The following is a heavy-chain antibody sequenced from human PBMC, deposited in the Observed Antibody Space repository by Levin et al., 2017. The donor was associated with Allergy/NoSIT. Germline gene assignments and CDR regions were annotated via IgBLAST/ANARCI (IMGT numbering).Heavy chain of an antibody. CDR1: GGSISSNSHF. D-gene: IGHD1-1*01. CDR3: ARWVGGTGADGLYNFDN. Sequence: PSETLSLTCTVSGGSISSNSHFWSWIRQPPGKGLEWIGDVYYSGGAHYAPSLKSRVTISVDTSRNQFSLNLTSVTAADTSVYYCARWVGGTGADGLYNFDNWGQGTLVTVSS. CDR2: VYYSGGA. V-gene: IGHV4-39*01. J-gene: IGHJ4*02.